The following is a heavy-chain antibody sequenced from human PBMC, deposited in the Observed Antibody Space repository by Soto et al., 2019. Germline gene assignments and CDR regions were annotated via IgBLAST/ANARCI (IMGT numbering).Heavy chain of an antibody. CDR3: AKTRLYDNNDYHRDGFDV. D-gene: IGHD3-22*01. CDR1: GFPFWTYS. V-gene: IGHV3-23*01. CDR2: ISGSGTAT. J-gene: IGHJ3*01. Sequence: EVKLLESGGGLVQPGGSLRLSCAASGFPFWTYSMSWVRQAPRKGLEWVSGISGSGTATYYTDSVKGRFTVSRDNSKDTLFLQMHTRRVEDTAVYYCAKTRLYDNNDYHRDGFDVWGPGTVVTVS.